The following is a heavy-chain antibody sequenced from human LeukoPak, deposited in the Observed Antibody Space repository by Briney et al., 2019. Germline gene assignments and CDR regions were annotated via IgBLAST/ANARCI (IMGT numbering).Heavy chain of an antibody. D-gene: IGHD3-22*01. Sequence: ASVKVSFKASGYTFTVYYMHWVRQAPGQGVEGMGWINPNSGGTNYAQKFQGRVTITRDTSISTAYMELSRLRSDDTAVYYCARDYYDSSGYYSLETWYYFDYWGQGTLVTVSS. CDR2: INPNSGGT. CDR3: ARDYYDSSGYYSLETWYYFDY. CDR1: GYTFTVYY. J-gene: IGHJ4*02. V-gene: IGHV1-2*02.